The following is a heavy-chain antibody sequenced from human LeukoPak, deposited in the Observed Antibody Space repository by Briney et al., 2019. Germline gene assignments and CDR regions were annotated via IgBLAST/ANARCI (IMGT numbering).Heavy chain of an antibody. Sequence: GGSLRLSCAASGFTFSSYWMHWVRQASGKGLVWVSHINSDGISTGYVDSVKGRFIISRDNAKDTLYLQMNSLRAEDTAVYYCARGYCSGGSCYKLNACDIWGQGTMVTVSS. CDR1: GFTFSSYW. CDR3: ARGYCSGGSCYKLNACDI. J-gene: IGHJ3*02. CDR2: INSDGIST. D-gene: IGHD2-15*01. V-gene: IGHV3-74*01.